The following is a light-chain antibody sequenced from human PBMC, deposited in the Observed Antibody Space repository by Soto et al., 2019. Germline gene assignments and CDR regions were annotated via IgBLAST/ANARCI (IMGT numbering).Light chain of an antibody. V-gene: IGKV1-5*03. J-gene: IGKJ1*01. CDR1: QSISRW. CDR3: QQYNGYPWT. Sequence: DIQLTQSPSTLSASVGDRVTITCRASQSISRWLVWYQQQPGKAPKVLIYRASGLESGVPSRFSGNGSGTDFTLTISSLQPDDFATYYCQQYNGYPWTFGQGTKVEIK. CDR2: RAS.